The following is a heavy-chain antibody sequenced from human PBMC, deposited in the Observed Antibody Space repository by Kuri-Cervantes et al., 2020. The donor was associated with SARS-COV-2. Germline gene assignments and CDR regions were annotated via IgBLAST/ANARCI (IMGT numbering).Heavy chain of an antibody. CDR3: ARTDTAMGDLGY. CDR1: GFTFSSYA. CDR2: ISYDGSNK. Sequence: GESLKISCAASGFTFSSYAMHWVRQAPGKGLEWVAVISYDGSNKYYADSVKGRFTISRGNSKNTLYLQMNSLRAEDTAVYYCARTDTAMGDLGYRGQGTLVTVSS. V-gene: IGHV3-30-3*01. J-gene: IGHJ4*02. D-gene: IGHD5-18*01.